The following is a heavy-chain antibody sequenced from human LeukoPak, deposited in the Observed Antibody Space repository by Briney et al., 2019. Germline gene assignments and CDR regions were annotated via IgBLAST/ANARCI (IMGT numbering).Heavy chain of an antibody. D-gene: IGHD3-10*01. Sequence: ASVTVSCKASGYTFTSYGISWVRQAPGQGLEWMGWVSAYNGNTNYAQKLQGRVTMTTDTSTSTAYMELRSLRSDDTAVYYCARGRFGESPLDYWGQGTLVTVSS. J-gene: IGHJ4*02. CDR3: ARGRFGESPLDY. CDR2: VSAYNGNT. CDR1: GYTFTSYG. V-gene: IGHV1-18*01.